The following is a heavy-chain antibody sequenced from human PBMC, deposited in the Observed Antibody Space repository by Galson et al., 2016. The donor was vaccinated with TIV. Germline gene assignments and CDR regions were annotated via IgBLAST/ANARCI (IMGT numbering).Heavy chain of an antibody. J-gene: IGHJ6*02. CDR1: GFSFKTYG. CDR3: AKDPTTWEPLLGYYAMDV. Sequence: SLRLSCAASGFSFKTYGLHWVRQAPGRGLEWVALITYNGETKYYADSVQGRFSISRDNSKNTLYLQMTGLRLDDTAVYHCAKDPTTWEPLLGYYAMDVWGQGTTVTVSS. V-gene: IGHV3-30*18. D-gene: IGHD1-26*01. CDR2: ITYNGETK.